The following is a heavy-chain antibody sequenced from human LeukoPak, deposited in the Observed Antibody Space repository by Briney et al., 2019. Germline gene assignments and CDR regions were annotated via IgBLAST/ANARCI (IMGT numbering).Heavy chain of an antibody. V-gene: IGHV1-2*02. CDR2: INPNSGGT. J-gene: IGHJ4*02. CDR1: GYTFSDYY. D-gene: IGHD6-6*01. Sequence: ASVKVSCKASGYTFSDYYMHWVRQAPGQGLEWMGWINPNSGGTNYAQKFQGRVTMTRDTSISTAYMELSRLRSDDTAVYYCARGASSSSSSRGDYWGQGTLVTVSS. CDR3: ARGASSSSSSRGDY.